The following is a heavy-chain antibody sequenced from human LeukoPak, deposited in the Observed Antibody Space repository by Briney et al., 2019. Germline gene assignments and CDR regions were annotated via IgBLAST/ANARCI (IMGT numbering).Heavy chain of an antibody. D-gene: IGHD2-21*02. V-gene: IGHV4-4*02. Sequence: SETLSLTCAVSGASITSTYWSTWVRQAPGKGLEWIGEIHDSGSTNYNPSLKSRVTVSVDKSRNQFSLNLTSVTAADTAVYYCATRATGDPWWGQGTLVTVSS. CDR3: ATRATGDPW. CDR2: IHDSGST. CDR1: GASITSTYW. J-gene: IGHJ1*01.